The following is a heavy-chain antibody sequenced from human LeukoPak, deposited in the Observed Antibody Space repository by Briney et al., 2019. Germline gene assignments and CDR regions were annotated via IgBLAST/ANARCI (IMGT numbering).Heavy chain of an antibody. D-gene: IGHD2/OR15-2a*01. CDR2: IKEDGSER. CDR1: GFTFSKYW. V-gene: IGHV3-7*01. Sequence: GGSLRLSCEASGFTFSKYWMSWVRQAPGKGLEWVANIKEDGSERFYVNSVKGRFTISRDNVQNSLYLQMNNLRAEDTAVYYCARVKRETRDDKSSTYRPSDYWGQGTLVTVSS. J-gene: IGHJ4*02. CDR3: ARVKRETRDDKSSTYRPSDY.